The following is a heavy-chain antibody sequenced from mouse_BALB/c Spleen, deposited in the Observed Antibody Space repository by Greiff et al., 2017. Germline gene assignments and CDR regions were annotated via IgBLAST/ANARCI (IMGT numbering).Heavy chain of an antibody. CDR2: INPGSGGT. V-gene: IGHV1-54*01. D-gene: IGHD1-2*01. J-gene: IGHJ4*01. CDR3: ATSVITTALYAMDY. Sequence: VKLMESGAELVRPGTSVKVSCKASGYAFTNYLIEWVKQRPGQGLEWIGVINPGSGGTNYNEKFKGKATLTADKSSSTAYMQLSSLTSDDSAVYCCATSVITTALYAMDYWGQGTSVTVSS. CDR1: GYAFTNYL.